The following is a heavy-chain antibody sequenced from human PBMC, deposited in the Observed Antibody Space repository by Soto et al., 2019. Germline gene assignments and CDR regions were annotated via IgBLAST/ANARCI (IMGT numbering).Heavy chain of an antibody. J-gene: IGHJ3*02. V-gene: IGHV1-18*01. Sequence: QVQLVQSGAEVKKPGASVKVSCKASGYTFTSYGISWVRQAPGQGLEWMGWIDAYNGNTNYAQKLQGRVTMTTDTSTSTAYMELRSLRSDDTAVYYCARGGPPWLRFLEWLAYDAFDIWGQGTMVTVSS. CDR1: GYTFTSYG. CDR3: ARGGPPWLRFLEWLAYDAFDI. D-gene: IGHD3-3*01. CDR2: IDAYNGNT.